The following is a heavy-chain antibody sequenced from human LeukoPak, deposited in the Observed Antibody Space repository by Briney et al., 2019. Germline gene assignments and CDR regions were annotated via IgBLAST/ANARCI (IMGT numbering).Heavy chain of an antibody. Sequence: KPGGSLRLSCAASRFTFSSYSMNWVRQAPGKGLEWVSSSSSSSYIYYADSVKGRFTISRDNAKNSLYLQMNSLRAEDTAVYYCAREYRIAAGKNAFDIWGQGTMVTVSS. J-gene: IGHJ3*02. CDR1: RFTFSSYS. V-gene: IGHV3-21*01. CDR3: AREYRIAAGKNAFDI. CDR2: SSSSSYI. D-gene: IGHD6-13*01.